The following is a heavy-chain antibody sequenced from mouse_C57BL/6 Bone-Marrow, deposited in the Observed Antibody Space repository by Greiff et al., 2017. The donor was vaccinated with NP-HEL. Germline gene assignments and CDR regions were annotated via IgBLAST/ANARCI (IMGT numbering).Heavy chain of an antibody. CDR1: GYAFSSYW. J-gene: IGHJ4*01. CDR2: IYPGDGDT. CDR3: DSADYGSSRFGYAMDY. D-gene: IGHD1-1*01. Sequence: VQLQQSGAELVKPGASVKISCKASGYAFSSYWMNWVKERPGKGLEWIGQIYPGDGDTKYNGKFKGKATLTADKSSSTAYMQVSRLTSEDSAVSFCDSADYGSSRFGYAMDYCDQGTSITVTA. V-gene: IGHV1-80*01.